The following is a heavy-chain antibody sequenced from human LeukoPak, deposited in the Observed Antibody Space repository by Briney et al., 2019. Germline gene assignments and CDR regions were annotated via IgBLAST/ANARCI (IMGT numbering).Heavy chain of an antibody. J-gene: IGHJ6*03. V-gene: IGHV3-48*03. CDR3: AKTPEYYDFWSGYYAPNYYYMDV. CDR2: ISSSGNTI. Sequence: GGSLRLSCGASGFTFSSYEVNWVRQAPGKGLEWVSYISSSGNTIYYADPVKGRFTISRDNSKNTLYLQMNSLRAEDTAVYYCAKTPEYYDFWSGYYAPNYYYMDVWGKGTTVTVSS. CDR1: GFTFSSYE. D-gene: IGHD3-3*01.